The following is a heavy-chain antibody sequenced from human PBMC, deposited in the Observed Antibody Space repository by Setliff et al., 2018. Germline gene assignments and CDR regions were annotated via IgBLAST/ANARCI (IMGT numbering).Heavy chain of an antibody. Sequence: SETLSLTCVVSGGSISSRHYYWSWIRQPAGKGLEWLGQIYTSWSTNYNPSLKGRATLSIDASKRQFSLKLTSVTAADTAVYYCARTGTYRYFDYWGQGTRVTVSS. CDR1: GGSISSRHYY. J-gene: IGHJ4*02. CDR2: IYTSWST. V-gene: IGHV4-61*09. CDR3: ARTGTYRYFDY. D-gene: IGHD1-1*01.